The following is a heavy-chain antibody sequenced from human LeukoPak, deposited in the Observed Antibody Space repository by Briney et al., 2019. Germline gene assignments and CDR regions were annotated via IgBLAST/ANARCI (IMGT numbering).Heavy chain of an antibody. D-gene: IGHD5-18*01. Sequence: GGSLRLSCAASGFTVSSNYMSWVRQAPGKGLEWVSVIYSGGSTYYADSVKGRFTISRDNSKNALYLQMNSLRAEDTAVYYCARGGYSYGLYYYYMDVWGKGTAVTISS. CDR3: ARGGYSYGLYYYYMDV. V-gene: IGHV3-53*01. J-gene: IGHJ6*03. CDR2: IYSGGST. CDR1: GFTVSSNY.